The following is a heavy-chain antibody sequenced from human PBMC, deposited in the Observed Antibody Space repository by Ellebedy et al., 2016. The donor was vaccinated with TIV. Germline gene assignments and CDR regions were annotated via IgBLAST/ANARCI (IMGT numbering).Heavy chain of an antibody. CDR2: ISAYNGNT. V-gene: IGHV1-18*04. CDR1: GYTFTSYG. J-gene: IGHJ6*02. Sequence: AASVKVSCKAAGYTFTSYGISWVRQAPGQGLEWMGWISAYNGNTKYAQKLQGRVTVTTDTSTSTAYMELRSLRSDDTAVYYCTKHWGAYYYYGMDVWGQGTTVTVSS. CDR3: TKHWGAYYYYGMDV. D-gene: IGHD3-16*01.